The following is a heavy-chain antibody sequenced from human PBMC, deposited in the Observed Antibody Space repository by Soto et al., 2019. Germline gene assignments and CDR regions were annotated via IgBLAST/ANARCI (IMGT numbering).Heavy chain of an antibody. V-gene: IGHV3-33*01. J-gene: IGHJ5*02. D-gene: IGHD1-1*01. CDR1: GFTFSSYG. CDR2: IWYDGSKE. Sequence: GGSLRLSCAASGFTFSSYGMQWVRQAPGKGLEWVAVIWYDGSKEYYEDSVKGRFTISRDNSKNTLDLQMNSLRVEDTAVYYCARLVSRGNDGGWFDPWGQGTMVTVSS. CDR3: ARLVSRGNDGGWFDP.